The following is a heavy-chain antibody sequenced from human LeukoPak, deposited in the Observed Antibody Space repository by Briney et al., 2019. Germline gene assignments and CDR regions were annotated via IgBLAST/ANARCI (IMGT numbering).Heavy chain of an antibody. J-gene: IGHJ4*02. Sequence: ASVKVSCKASGYTFIGHYMHWVRQAPGQWLEWMGRINPNSGGTNYAQKFQGRVTMTRDTSISTAYMELGRLRSDDTAVYYCAIVTAAGAKGVDYWGQGTLVTVSS. D-gene: IGHD6-13*01. CDR1: GYTFIGHY. V-gene: IGHV1-2*06. CDR3: AIVTAAGAKGVDY. CDR2: INPNSGGT.